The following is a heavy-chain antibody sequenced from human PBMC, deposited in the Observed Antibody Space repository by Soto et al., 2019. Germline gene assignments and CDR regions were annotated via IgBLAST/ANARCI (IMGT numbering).Heavy chain of an antibody. V-gene: IGHV3-30*03. J-gene: IGHJ4*02. CDR1: GFTFSTYG. CDR2: ISYDGSNK. Sequence: QVQLVESGGGVVQPGRSLRLSCAASGFTFSTYGIHWVRQAPGKGLEWVAVISYDGSNKYYADSVKGRFTISRDSSKNTVSLQMNSLRAEDTALYYCAGIAAVTYWGQGTLVTVSS. CDR3: AGIAAVTY. D-gene: IGHD6-13*01.